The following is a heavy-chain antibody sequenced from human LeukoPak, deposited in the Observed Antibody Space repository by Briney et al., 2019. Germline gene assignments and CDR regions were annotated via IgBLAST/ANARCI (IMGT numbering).Heavy chain of an antibody. CDR3: AADTYYYDSSGYYIVNYFDY. CDR1: GYTFTSYG. Sequence: GASVKVSCKASGYTFTSYGISWVRQAPGQGLEWMGWINAYNGNTNYAQKLQGRVTMTTDTSTSTAYMELRSLRSDGTAVYYCAADTYYYDSSGYYIVNYFDYWGQGTLVTVST. CDR2: INAYNGNT. J-gene: IGHJ4*02. V-gene: IGHV1-18*01. D-gene: IGHD3-22*01.